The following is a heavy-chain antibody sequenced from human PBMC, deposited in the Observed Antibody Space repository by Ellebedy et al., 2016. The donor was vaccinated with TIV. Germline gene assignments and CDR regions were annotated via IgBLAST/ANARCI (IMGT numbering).Heavy chain of an antibody. CDR2: IRYDGSNK. CDR3: ARDPRGGGDYGENWFDP. CDR1: GFIFSDYG. V-gene: IGHV3-30*02. D-gene: IGHD2-21*01. Sequence: GGSLRLSCKTSGFIFSDYGMNWVRQAPGKGLEWVAFIRYDGSNKYYTDSVEGRFTISRDTSKNALYLQMNSLRAEDTAVYYCARDPRGGGDYGENWFDPWGRGTLVTVSS. J-gene: IGHJ5*02.